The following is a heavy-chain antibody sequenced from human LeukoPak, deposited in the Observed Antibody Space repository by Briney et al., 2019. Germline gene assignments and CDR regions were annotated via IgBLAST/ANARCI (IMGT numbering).Heavy chain of an antibody. CDR2: ISDSSNTI. Sequence: PGGSLRLSCAASGFTFSSYAMRWVRQAPGEGLEWVSYISDSSNTIWYADSVKGRFTISRDNAKNSLYLLMNSLRDEDTAVYYCARDVAYAFDIWGQGTKVTVSS. D-gene: IGHD3-16*01. J-gene: IGHJ3*02. V-gene: IGHV3-48*02. CDR1: GFTFSSYA. CDR3: ARDVAYAFDI.